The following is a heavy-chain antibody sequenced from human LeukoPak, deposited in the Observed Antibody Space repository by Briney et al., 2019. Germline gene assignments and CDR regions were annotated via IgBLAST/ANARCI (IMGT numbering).Heavy chain of an antibody. J-gene: IGHJ4*02. Sequence: PGGSLRLSCAASGFTFSSYAMPWVRQAPGKGLEYVSAISSNGGSTYYANSVKGRFTISRDNSKNTLYLQMGSLRAEDMAVYYCARDLGYYYDSSGYSYYFDYWGQGTLVTVSS. V-gene: IGHV3-64*01. CDR3: ARDLGYYYDSSGYSYYFDY. D-gene: IGHD3-22*01. CDR1: GFTFSSYA. CDR2: ISSNGGST.